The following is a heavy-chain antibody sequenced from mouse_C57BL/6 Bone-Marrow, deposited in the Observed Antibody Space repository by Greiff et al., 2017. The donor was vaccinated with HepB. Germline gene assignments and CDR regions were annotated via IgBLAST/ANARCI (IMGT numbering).Heavy chain of an antibody. CDR1: GFTFSSYA. D-gene: IGHD1-1*01. CDR3: TRGGITFDY. CDR2: ISSGRDYI. Sequence: EVQWVESGEGLVKPGGSLKLSCAASGFTFSSYAMSWVRQTPEKRLEWVAYISSGRDYIYYADTVKGRFTISRDNARNTLYLQMSSLKSEDTAMYYCTRGGITFDYWGQGTTLTVSS. J-gene: IGHJ2*01. V-gene: IGHV5-9-1*02.